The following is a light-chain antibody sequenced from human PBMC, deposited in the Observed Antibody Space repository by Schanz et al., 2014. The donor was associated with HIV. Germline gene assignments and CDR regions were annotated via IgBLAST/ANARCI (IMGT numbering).Light chain of an antibody. Sequence: QSVLTQPPSASGTPRQRVTISCSGSRSNIGRNTVNWYQQLPGTAPKLLIYSNNQRPSGVPARFSGSKSGTAASLAISGLRSEDEAGYYCAAWDDNLSGVVFGGGTKLTVL. CDR1: RSNIGRNT. V-gene: IGLV1-44*01. J-gene: IGLJ3*02. CDR2: SNN. CDR3: AAWDDNLSGVV.